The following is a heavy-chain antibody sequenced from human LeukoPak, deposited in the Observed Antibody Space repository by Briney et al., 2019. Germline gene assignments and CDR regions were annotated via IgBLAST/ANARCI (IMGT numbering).Heavy chain of an antibody. Sequence: ASVKVSCKASGYTFTDYYIHWVRQAPGQGLEWMGWINPNSGGTNSAQKFQGRVTMTRDTSISTAYMDLSRLRSDDTAVYYCARQYSGSYLLPATYYYYYYMDVWGKGTTVTVSS. CDR2: INPNSGGT. D-gene: IGHD1-26*01. J-gene: IGHJ6*03. V-gene: IGHV1-2*02. CDR3: ARQYSGSYLLPATYYYYYYMDV. CDR1: GYTFTDYY.